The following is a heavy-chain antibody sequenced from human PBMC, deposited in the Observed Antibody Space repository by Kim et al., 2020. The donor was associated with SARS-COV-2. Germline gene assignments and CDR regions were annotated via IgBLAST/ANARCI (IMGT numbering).Heavy chain of an antibody. V-gene: IGHV4-39*01. Sequence: SETLSLTCTVSGGSISSSSYYWGWIRQRPGKGLEWIGSIYYSGSTYYNPSLKSRVTISVDTSKNQFSLKLSSVTAADTAVYYCASPMLGTAAGYYYYGMDVWGHGTTVTLSS. CDR1: GGSISSSSYY. CDR3: ASPMLGTAAGYYYYGMDV. CDR2: IYYSGST. J-gene: IGHJ6*02. D-gene: IGHD6-13*01.